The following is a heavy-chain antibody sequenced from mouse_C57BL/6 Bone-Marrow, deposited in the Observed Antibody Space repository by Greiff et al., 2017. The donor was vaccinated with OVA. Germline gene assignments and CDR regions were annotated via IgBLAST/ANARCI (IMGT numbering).Heavy chain of an antibody. CDR2: IYPGGGYT. J-gene: IGHJ2*01. Sequence: VQLQQSGAELVRPGTSVKMSRKASGYTFTNYWIGWAKQRPGHGLEWIGDIYPGGGYTNYNEKFKGKATLTADKSSSTAYMQFSSLTSEDSAIYYCARWGTTVAFDYWGQVTTLTVSS. V-gene: IGHV1-63*01. CDR3: ARWGTTVAFDY. D-gene: IGHD1-1*01. CDR1: GYTFTNYW.